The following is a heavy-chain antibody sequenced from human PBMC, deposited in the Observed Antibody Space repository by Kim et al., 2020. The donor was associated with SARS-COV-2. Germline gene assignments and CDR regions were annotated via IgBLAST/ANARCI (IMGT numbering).Heavy chain of an antibody. Sequence: SETLSLTCTVSGGSISSGDYYWSWIRQPPGKGLEWIGYIYYSGSTYYNPSLKSRVTISVDTSKNQFSLKLSSVTAADTAVYYCARDGGGFCSGGSCYSRGSYGDWGQGTLVTVSS. D-gene: IGHD2-15*01. CDR1: GGSISSGDYY. V-gene: IGHV4-30-4*01. J-gene: IGHJ4*02. CDR3: ARDGGGFCSGGSCYSRGSYGD. CDR2: IYYSGST.